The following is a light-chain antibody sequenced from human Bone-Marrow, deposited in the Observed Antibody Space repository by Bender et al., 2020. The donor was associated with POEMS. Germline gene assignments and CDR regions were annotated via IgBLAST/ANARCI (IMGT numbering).Light chain of an antibody. CDR1: SSDISGYDY. Sequence: QSALTQPASVSGSPGQSITISCSATSSDISGYDYVSWYQQHPGKAPKLMIYDVSDRPSGVSNRFSGSKSGDTASLTISGLQAEDEAYYYCSTDTSSSTWVFGGGTKLTVL. J-gene: IGLJ3*02. CDR2: DVS. V-gene: IGLV2-14*03. CDR3: STDTSSSTWV.